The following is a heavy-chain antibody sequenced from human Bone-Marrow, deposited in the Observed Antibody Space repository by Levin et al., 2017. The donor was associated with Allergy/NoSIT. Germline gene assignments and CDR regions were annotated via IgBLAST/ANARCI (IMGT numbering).Heavy chain of an antibody. CDR1: GFTFRSYA. Sequence: GESLKISCEASGFTFRSYAMHWVRQAPGKGLEWVAIMSYDASNKYYVDSVKGRFTISRDNSKNTLYLQMNSLRAEDTAVYYCAKGGYDVFVSDLGYYYYIDVWGKGTTVTVSS. CDR3: AKGGYDVFVSDLGYYYYIDV. CDR2: MSYDASNK. D-gene: IGHD3-9*01. J-gene: IGHJ6*03. V-gene: IGHV3-30*18.